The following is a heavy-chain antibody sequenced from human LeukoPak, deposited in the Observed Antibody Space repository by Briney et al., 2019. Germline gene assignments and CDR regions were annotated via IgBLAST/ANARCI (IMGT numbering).Heavy chain of an antibody. CDR1: GGSISSYY. J-gene: IGHJ4*02. V-gene: IGHV4-59*01. CDR2: IYYSGST. D-gene: IGHD2-2*01. CDR3: ARSQYQLRPFDY. Sequence: PETLSLTCTVSGGSISSYYWSWIRQPPGQGLEWIGYIYYSGSTNYNPSLKSRVTISVDTSKNQFSLKLSSVTAADTAVYYCARSQYQLRPFDYWGQGTLVTVSS.